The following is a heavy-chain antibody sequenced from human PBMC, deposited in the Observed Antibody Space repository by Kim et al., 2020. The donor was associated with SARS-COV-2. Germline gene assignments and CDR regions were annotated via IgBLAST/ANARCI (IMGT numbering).Heavy chain of an antibody. CDR3: AREGDYGDFGGY. Sequence: NYAQKLQGRVTMTTDTSTSTAYMELRSLGSDDTAVYYCAREGDYGDFGGYWGQGTLVTVSS. V-gene: IGHV1-18*01. J-gene: IGHJ4*02. D-gene: IGHD4-17*01.